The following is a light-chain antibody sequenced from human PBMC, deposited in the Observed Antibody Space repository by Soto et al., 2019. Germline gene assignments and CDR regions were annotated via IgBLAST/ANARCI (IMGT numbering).Light chain of an antibody. CDR3: QQYTSHWT. CDR2: EAS. V-gene: IGKV1-5*01. CDR1: QSISGW. J-gene: IGKJ1*01. Sequence: DIQMTQSPSTLSASVGDRVTITCRASQSISGWLAWYQQIPGKAPKLLIYEASRLESGVPSRFSGSGSGTEFTLTISRLQPDDFATYYCQQYTSHWTFGQGTKVAIK.